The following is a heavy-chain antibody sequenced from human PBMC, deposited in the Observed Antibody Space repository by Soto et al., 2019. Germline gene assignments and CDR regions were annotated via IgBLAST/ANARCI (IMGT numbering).Heavy chain of an antibody. D-gene: IGHD5-18*01. J-gene: IGHJ6*02. CDR3: AKRDTGGYSYGNYYYGMDV. CDR2: ISGSGGST. CDR1: GFTFSSYA. V-gene: IGHV3-23*01. Sequence: GGSLRLSCAASGFTFSSYAMSWVRQAPGKGLEWVSAISGSGGSTYYADSVKGRFTISRDNSKNTLYLQMNSLRAEDTAVYYCAKRDTGGYSYGNYYYGMDVWGQGTTVTVSS.